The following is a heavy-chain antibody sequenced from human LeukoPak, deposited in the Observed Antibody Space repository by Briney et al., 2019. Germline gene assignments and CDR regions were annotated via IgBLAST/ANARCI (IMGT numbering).Heavy chain of an antibody. Sequence: GGSLRLSCAASGYTFSSNWIHWVRQVPGKGLVWVSRISPDGTSTTYADSVRGRFTISRDNAKNTLYLQMNTLRAEDTAVYYCVYSGNFRFDYWGQGTLVTVSS. D-gene: IGHD1-26*01. J-gene: IGHJ4*02. V-gene: IGHV3-74*01. CDR1: GYTFSSNW. CDR3: VYSGNFRFDY. CDR2: ISPDGTST.